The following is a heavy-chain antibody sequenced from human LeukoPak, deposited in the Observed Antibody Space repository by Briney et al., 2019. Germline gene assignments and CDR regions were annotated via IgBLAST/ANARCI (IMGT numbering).Heavy chain of an antibody. V-gene: IGHV1-18*01. CDR3: ARDDPVARAGSYNWFDP. CDR2: IGAYNANS. J-gene: IGHJ5*02. CDR1: GYTFTSYG. D-gene: IGHD4-23*01. Sequence: ASVKVSCKASGYTFTSYGISWVRQAPGQGLEWMGWIGAYNANSNYAQKFQGRVTMTTDTSTNTAYMELRSLRSDDTAVYYCARDDPVARAGSYNWFDPWGQGTLVTVSS.